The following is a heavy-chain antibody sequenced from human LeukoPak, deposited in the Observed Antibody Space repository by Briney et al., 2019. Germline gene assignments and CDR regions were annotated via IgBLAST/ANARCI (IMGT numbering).Heavy chain of an antibody. V-gene: IGHV4-39*07. D-gene: IGHD3-10*01. CDR3: ARENITMVRGVHTHAYYFDY. CDR1: GGSISSGDYY. J-gene: IGHJ4*02. CDR2: IYYSGST. Sequence: SETLSLTCTVSGGSISSGDYYWGWIRQPPGKGLEWIGSIYYSGSTYYNPSLKSRVTISVDTSKNQFSLKLSSVTAADTAVYYCARENITMVRGVHTHAYYFDYWGQGTLVTVSS.